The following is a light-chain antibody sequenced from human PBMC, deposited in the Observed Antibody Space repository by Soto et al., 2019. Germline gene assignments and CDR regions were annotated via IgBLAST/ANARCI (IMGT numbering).Light chain of an antibody. CDR3: HQYNYWPPET. CDR1: QSVSTD. Sequence: IVMTQSPATVSVSLVERATLSVMASQSVSTDLAWYQQKPGQAPRLLIFGASTRATGIPARFSGSGSGTEFILTISSLQSEDSAVYYCHQYNYWPPETFGQGTKVDIK. CDR2: GAS. J-gene: IGKJ1*01. V-gene: IGKV3-15*01.